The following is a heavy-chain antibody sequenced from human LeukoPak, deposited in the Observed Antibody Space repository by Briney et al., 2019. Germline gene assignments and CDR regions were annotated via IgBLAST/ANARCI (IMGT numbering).Heavy chain of an antibody. V-gene: IGHV4-38-2*02. D-gene: IGHD3-9*01. J-gene: IGHJ4*02. Sequence: PSETLSLTCTVSGYSISSGYYWGWIRQPPGKGLEWIGSIYYSGSTYYNPSLKSRVTISVDTSKNQFSLKLSSVTAADTAVYYCARSTDYYDILTGYYAPGYFDYWGQGTLVTVSS. CDR3: ARSTDYYDILTGYYAPGYFDY. CDR2: IYYSGST. CDR1: GYSISSGYY.